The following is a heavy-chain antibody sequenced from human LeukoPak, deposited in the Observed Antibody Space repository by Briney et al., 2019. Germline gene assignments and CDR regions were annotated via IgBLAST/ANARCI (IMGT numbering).Heavy chain of an antibody. V-gene: IGHV3-11*06. CDR3: ARDNGGPYGSGSYQYYGMDV. J-gene: IGHJ6*04. D-gene: IGHD3-10*01. Sequence: GGSLRLSCAASGFTFSDYYMSWLRQAPGKGLEGVSYISSSSSYTNYADSVKGRFTISRDNAKNSLYLQMNSLRAEDTAVYYCARDNGGPYGSGSYQYYGMDVWGKGTTVTVSS. CDR1: GFTFSDYY. CDR2: ISSSSSYT.